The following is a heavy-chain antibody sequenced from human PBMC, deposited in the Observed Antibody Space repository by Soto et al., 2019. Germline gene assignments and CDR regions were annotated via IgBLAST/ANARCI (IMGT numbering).Heavy chain of an antibody. D-gene: IGHD3-10*01. J-gene: IGHJ5*02. CDR3: ARVLFITMVRGVKDNWFDP. Sequence: QVQLQESGPGLVKPSQTLSLTCTVSGGSISSGGYYWSWIRQHPGKGLEWIGYIYYSGSTYYNPSIKRRVTISVDTSKNQFSLKLSSVTAADTAVYYCARVLFITMVRGVKDNWFDPWGQGTLVTVSS. V-gene: IGHV4-31*03. CDR2: IYYSGST. CDR1: GGSISSGGYY.